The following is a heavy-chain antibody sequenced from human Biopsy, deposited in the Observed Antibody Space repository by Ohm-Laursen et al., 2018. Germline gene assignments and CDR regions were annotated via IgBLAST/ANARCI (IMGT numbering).Heavy chain of an antibody. Sequence: GSLRLSCTAPGFTFGDYYMSWIRQAPGKGLEWLSYISGSGVTKMYADSVKGRFTVCRDNAKNSLYLEMNNLTVEDTAVYYCATDGAGSYNENWGQGTLVSVSS. CDR2: ISGSGVTK. V-gene: IGHV3-11*01. D-gene: IGHD3-10*01. CDR1: GFTFGDYY. CDR3: ATDGAGSYNEN. J-gene: IGHJ4*02.